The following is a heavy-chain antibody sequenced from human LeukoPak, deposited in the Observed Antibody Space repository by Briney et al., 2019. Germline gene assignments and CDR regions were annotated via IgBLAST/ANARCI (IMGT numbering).Heavy chain of an antibody. CDR1: GFTVSSNY. CDR2: IYSGGST. CDR3: AKDPILVRYFDWLSLDY. Sequence: PGGSLRLSCAASGFTVSSNYMSWVRQAPGRGLEWVSVIYSGGSTYYADSVKGRFTISRDNSKNTLYLQMNSLRAEDTAVYYCAKDPILVRYFDWLSLDYWGQGTLVTVSS. V-gene: IGHV3-66*02. D-gene: IGHD3-9*01. J-gene: IGHJ4*02.